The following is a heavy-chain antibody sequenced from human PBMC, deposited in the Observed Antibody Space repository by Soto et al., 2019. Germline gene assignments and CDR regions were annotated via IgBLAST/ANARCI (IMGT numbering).Heavy chain of an antibody. CDR1: GFTFSSYA. V-gene: IGHV3-30-3*01. CDR3: AREACTNGVCYSGYFDY. Sequence: QTGGSLRLSCAASGFTFSSYAMHWVRQAPGKGLEWAAVISYDGSNKYYADSVKGRFTISRDNSKNTLYLQMNSLRAEDTAVYYCAREACTNGVCYSGYFDYWGQGTLVTVSS. D-gene: IGHD2-8*01. CDR2: ISYDGSNK. J-gene: IGHJ4*02.